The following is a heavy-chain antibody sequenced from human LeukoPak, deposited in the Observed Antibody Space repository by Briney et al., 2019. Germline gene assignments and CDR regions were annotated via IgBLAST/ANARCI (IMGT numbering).Heavy chain of an antibody. D-gene: IGHD3-10*01. CDR2: INPSGGST. V-gene: IGHV1-46*01. CDR3: ARGRDMVRGVKRQNHDAFDI. J-gene: IGHJ3*02. CDR1: GYTFTSYY. Sequence: GASVKVSCKASGYTFTSYYMHWVRQAPGQGLEWMGIINPSGGSTSYAQKFQGRVTMTRDTPTSTVYMELSSLRSEDTAVYYCARGRDMVRGVKRQNHDAFDIWGQGTMVTVSS.